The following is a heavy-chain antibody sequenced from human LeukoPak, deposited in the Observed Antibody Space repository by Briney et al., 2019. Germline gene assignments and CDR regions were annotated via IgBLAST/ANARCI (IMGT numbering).Heavy chain of an antibody. D-gene: IGHD5-24*01. Sequence: GGSLRLSCAASGFNFNNYGIHWVRQAPGKGVEGVAFISYDGSNTYYVDSVKGRFTITRDISKNTLYLQMNSLRVDDTAVYYCAKDRLDGYNSGGLAYWGQGTLVTVSS. CDR1: GFNFNNYG. J-gene: IGHJ4*02. CDR3: AKDRLDGYNSGGLAY. V-gene: IGHV3-30*18. CDR2: ISYDGSNT.